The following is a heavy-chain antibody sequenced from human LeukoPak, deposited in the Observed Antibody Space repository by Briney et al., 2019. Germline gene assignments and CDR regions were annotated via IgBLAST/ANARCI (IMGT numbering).Heavy chain of an antibody. CDR1: GGSISSGGYS. J-gene: IGHJ4*02. CDR3: ARGLRNCSGGSCLGYRRVLDH. CDR2: INHSGST. V-gene: IGHV4-30-2*01. Sequence: SQTLSLTCAVSGGSISSGGYSWSWIRQPPGKGLEWIGEINHSGSTNCNPSLKSRVTISVDTSKNQFPLKLSSVTAADTAVYYCARGLRNCSGGSCLGYRRVLDHWGQGTLVTVSS. D-gene: IGHD2-15*01.